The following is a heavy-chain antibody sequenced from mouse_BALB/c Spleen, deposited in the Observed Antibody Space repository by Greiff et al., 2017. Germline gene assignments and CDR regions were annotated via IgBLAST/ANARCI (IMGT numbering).Heavy chain of an antibody. D-gene: IGHD3-2*01. V-gene: IGHV1-5*01. CDR1: GYSFTSYW. J-gene: IGHJ3*01. CDR3: TGDSSGDGWFAY. CDR2: IYPGNSDT. Sequence: VQLQQSGTVLARPGASVKMSCKASGYSFTSYWMHWVKQRPGQGLEWIGAIYPGNSDTSYNQKFKGKAKLTAVTSASTAYMELSSLTNEDTAVDDCTGDSSGDGWFAYWGQGTLVTVSA.